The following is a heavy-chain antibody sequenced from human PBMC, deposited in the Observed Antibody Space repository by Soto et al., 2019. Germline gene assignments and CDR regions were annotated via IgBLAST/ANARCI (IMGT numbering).Heavy chain of an antibody. Sequence: SETLSLTCTVSGGSISSYYWSWIRQPPGKGLEWIGYIYYSGSTNYNPSLKSRVTISVDTSKNQFSLKLSSVTAADTAVYYCARGRRQGTAMGPAGYYGMDVWGQGTTVTVSS. CDR1: GGSISSYY. V-gene: IGHV4-59*01. CDR3: ARGRRQGTAMGPAGYYGMDV. D-gene: IGHD5-18*01. CDR2: IYYSGST. J-gene: IGHJ6*02.